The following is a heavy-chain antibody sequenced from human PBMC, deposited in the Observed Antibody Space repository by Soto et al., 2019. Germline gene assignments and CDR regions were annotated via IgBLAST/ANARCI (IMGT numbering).Heavy chain of an antibody. CDR2: IDPSGGGT. V-gene: IGHV1-46*01. CDR3: ARDRVDCSGGNCWRSVEDT. J-gene: IGHJ5*02. D-gene: IGHD2-15*01. Sequence: ASVKVSCKAAGYTFTIYYMHWVRQAPGQGLEWMGIIDPSGGGTSYAQKFQGRLTMTRDTSTSTVYMELSSLRSEDTAVYYCARDRVDCSGGNCWRSVEDTWGQGTLVTVSS. CDR1: GYTFTIYY.